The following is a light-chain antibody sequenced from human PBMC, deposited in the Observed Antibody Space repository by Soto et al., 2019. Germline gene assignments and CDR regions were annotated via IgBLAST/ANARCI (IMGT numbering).Light chain of an antibody. Sequence: AIQMTQSPSSLSASVGDRVIIPCRASQAIRNDLGWYQQKPGKAPKLLIYTASTLQSGVPSRFSGSGSGADFTLTIRSLQPEDSATYYCLHDYSYPRTFGQGTKVDIK. CDR3: LHDYSYPRT. J-gene: IGKJ1*01. CDR2: TAS. V-gene: IGKV1-6*01. CDR1: QAIRND.